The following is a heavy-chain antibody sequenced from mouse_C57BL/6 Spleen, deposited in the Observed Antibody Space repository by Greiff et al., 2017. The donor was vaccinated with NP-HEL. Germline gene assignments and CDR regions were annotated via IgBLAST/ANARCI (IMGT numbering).Heavy chain of an antibody. J-gene: IGHJ3*01. D-gene: IGHD3-2*02. V-gene: IGHV1-9*01. Sequence: QVQLQQSGAELMKPGASVKLSCTATGYTFTGYWIEWVQQRPGNGLEWVGEILTGSGSTNYHEKFKGKATFTEDTSSNTAYMQLSSLTTEDSAIYYCACRQLRLWFAYWGKGTLVTVSA. CDR2: ILTGSGST. CDR1: GYTFTGYW. CDR3: ACRQLRLWFAY.